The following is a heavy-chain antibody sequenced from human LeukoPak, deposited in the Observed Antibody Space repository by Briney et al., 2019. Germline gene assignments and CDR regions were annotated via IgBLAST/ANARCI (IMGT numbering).Heavy chain of an antibody. J-gene: IGHJ6*03. CDR3: ARDVAVYCSSTSCYSFYYYYYMDV. CDR2: ISSSSSTI. CDR1: GFTFSSYS. Sequence: GGSLRLSCAASGFTFSSYSMNWVRQAPGKGLERVSYISSSSSTIYYADSVKGRFTISRDNAKNSLYLQMNSLRAEDTAVYYCARDVAVYCSSTSCYSFYYYYYMDVWGKGTTVTVSS. D-gene: IGHD2-2*02. V-gene: IGHV3-48*04.